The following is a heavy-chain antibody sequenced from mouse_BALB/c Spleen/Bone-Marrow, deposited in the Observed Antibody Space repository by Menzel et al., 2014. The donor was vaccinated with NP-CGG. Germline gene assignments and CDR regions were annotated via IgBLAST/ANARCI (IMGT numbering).Heavy chain of an antibody. CDR1: GFTFTDYY. CDR2: IRNKANGYTT. V-gene: IGHV7-3*02. J-gene: IGHJ1*01. Sequence: DVKLVESGGGLVQPGGSLRLSCATSGFTFTDYYMSWVRQPPGKALEWLVFIRNKANGYTTEYSASVKGRFTISRDNSQSILYLQMNTLRAEDSATYYCAREIINDYHWYFDVWGAGTTVTVSS. D-gene: IGHD2-4*01. CDR3: AREIINDYHWYFDV.